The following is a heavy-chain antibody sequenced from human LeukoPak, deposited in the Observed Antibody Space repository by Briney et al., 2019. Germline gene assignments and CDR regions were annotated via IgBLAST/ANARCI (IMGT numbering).Heavy chain of an antibody. CDR1: GGSISSGDYY. D-gene: IGHD2-15*01. CDR2: IYYSGST. Sequence: SETLSLTCTVSGGSISSGDYYWSWIRQPPGKGLEWIGYIYYSGSTYYNPSLKSRVTISVDTSKNQFSLKLSSVTAADTAVYYCARGPVVVVAATHYFDSWGQGTLVTVSS. V-gene: IGHV4-30-4*01. J-gene: IGHJ4*02. CDR3: ARGPVVVVAATHYFDS.